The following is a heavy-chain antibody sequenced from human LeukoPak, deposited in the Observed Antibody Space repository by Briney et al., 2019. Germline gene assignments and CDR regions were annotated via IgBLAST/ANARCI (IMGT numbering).Heavy chain of an antibody. CDR1: VGTFSSYA. Sequence: ASVKVSCKASVGTFSSYAISWVRQAPGQGLEWMGGIIPIFGTANYAQKFQGRVTITADESTSTAYMELSSLRSEDTAVYYCARDRRPYYYDSSGYSGGYYFDYWGQGTLVTVSS. J-gene: IGHJ4*02. CDR3: ARDRRPYYYDSSGYSGGYYFDY. V-gene: IGHV1-69*13. CDR2: IIPIFGTA. D-gene: IGHD3-22*01.